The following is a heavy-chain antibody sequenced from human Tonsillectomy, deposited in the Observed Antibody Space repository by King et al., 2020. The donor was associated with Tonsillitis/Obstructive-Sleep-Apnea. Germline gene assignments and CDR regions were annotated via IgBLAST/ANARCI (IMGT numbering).Heavy chain of an antibody. CDR3: AVSTYSDFWSGYF. CDR2: INHSGST. Sequence: VQLQQWGAGLLKPSETLSLTCAVYGGSFSGYYWSWIRQPPGKGLEWIGEINHSGSTNYNPSLKSRVTISVDTSKNQFSLKLSSVTAADTAVYYCAVSTYSDFWSGYFWGQGTLVTVSS. J-gene: IGHJ4*02. V-gene: IGHV4-34*01. CDR1: GGSFSGYY. D-gene: IGHD3-3*01.